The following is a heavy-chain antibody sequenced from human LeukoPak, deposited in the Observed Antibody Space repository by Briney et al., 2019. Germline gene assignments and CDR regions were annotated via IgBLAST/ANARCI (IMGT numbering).Heavy chain of an antibody. Sequence: ASVKISCKPSGGTFSNYAVAWVRQAPGQGLEWMGHIIPIFGTTSYAPKFQGRVTLTADEVTTTAYMELRSLTSGDTAVYYCTRDPPVASAPGYFDSWGQGSLVTVSS. CDR3: TRDPPVASAPGYFDS. CDR1: GGTFSNYA. V-gene: IGHV1-69*01. J-gene: IGHJ4*02. CDR2: IIPIFGTT. D-gene: IGHD2-15*01.